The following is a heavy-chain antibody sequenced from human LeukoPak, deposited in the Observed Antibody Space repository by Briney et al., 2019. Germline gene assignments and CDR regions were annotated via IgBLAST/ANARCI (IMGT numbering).Heavy chain of an antibody. D-gene: IGHD1-26*01. CDR3: ARDRSGSYDWYFDH. CDR1: GGSISSGSYY. J-gene: IGHJ2*01. CDR2: IYTSGST. V-gene: IGHV4-61*02. Sequence: PSETLSLTCSVSGGSISSGSYYWSWIRQPAGKGLEWIGRIYTSGSTNYNPSLKSRVTISVDTSKNQFSLKLSSVTAADTAVYYCARDRSGSYDWYFDHWGRGTLVTVSS.